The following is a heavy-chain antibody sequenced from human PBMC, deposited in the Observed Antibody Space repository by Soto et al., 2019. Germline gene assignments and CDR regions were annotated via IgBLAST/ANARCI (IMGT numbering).Heavy chain of an antibody. CDR1: GGTFSSYA. CDR3: ARSIVVVTAADY. Sequence: SVKVSCKASGGTFSSYAISWVRQAPGQGLEWMGGIIPIFGTANYAQKFQGRVTITRDTSASTAYMELSSLRSEDTAVYYCARSIVVVTAADYWGQGTLVPVSS. CDR2: IIPIFGTA. V-gene: IGHV1-69*05. J-gene: IGHJ4*02. D-gene: IGHD2-21*02.